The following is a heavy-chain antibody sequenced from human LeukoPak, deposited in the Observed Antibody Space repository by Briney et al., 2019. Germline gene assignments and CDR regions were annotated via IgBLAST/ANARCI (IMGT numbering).Heavy chain of an antibody. CDR3: AKGQYCSSTSCHAYYYYGMDV. CDR1: GFTFSSYA. J-gene: IGHJ6*02. CDR2: ISYDGSNK. D-gene: IGHD2-2*01. V-gene: IGHV3-30*04. Sequence: PGGSLRLSCAASGFTFSSYAMHWVRQAPGKGLEWVAVISYDGSNKYSADSVKGRFTISRDNSKNTLYLQMNSLRAEDTAVYYCAKGQYCSSTSCHAYYYYGMDVWGQGTTVTVSS.